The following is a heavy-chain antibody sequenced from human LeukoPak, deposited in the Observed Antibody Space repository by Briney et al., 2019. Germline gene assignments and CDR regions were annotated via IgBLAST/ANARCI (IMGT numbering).Heavy chain of an antibody. Sequence: SETLSLTCTVSGGSISSYYWSWIRQPPGKGLEWIGYIYYSGSTNYNPSLKSRVTISADTSKNQFSLKLSSVTAADTAVYYCAGDIVVVPAAIGAFWFDPWGQGTLVTVSS. CDR3: AGDIVVVPAAIGAFWFDP. D-gene: IGHD2-2*01. CDR1: GGSISSYY. CDR2: IYYSGST. V-gene: IGHV4-59*12. J-gene: IGHJ5*02.